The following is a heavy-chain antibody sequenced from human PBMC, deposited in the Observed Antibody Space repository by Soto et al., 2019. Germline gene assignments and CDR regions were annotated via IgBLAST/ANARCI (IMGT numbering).Heavy chain of an antibody. J-gene: IGHJ4*02. CDR2: ISSSGSII. D-gene: IGHD3-22*01. Sequence: GGSLRLSCAASGFTFSDYYMSWIRQAPGKGLEWVSYISSSGSIIYYADSVKGRFTISRDNAKNSLYLQMNSLRAEDAAVYYCARDLGYYDSSGYFDYWGQGTLVTVSS. V-gene: IGHV3-11*01. CDR3: ARDLGYYDSSGYFDY. CDR1: GFTFSDYY.